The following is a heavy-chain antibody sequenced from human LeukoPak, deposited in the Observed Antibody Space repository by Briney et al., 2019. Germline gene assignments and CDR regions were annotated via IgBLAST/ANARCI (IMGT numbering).Heavy chain of an antibody. CDR1: GGSFSGYY. J-gene: IGHJ2*01. CDR2: INHSGST. V-gene: IGHV4-34*01. Sequence: SETLSLTCAVYGGSFSGYYWSWIRQPPGKGLEWIGEINHSGSTNYNPSLKSRVTISVDTSKNQFSLKLSSVTAADTAVYYCARDRVHAAAGPHYWCFDLWGRGTLVTVSS. D-gene: IGHD6-13*01. CDR3: ARDRVHAAAGPHYWCFDL.